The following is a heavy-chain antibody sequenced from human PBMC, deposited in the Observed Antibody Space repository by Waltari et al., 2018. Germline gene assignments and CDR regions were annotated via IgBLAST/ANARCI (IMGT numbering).Heavy chain of an antibody. J-gene: IGHJ4*02. D-gene: IGHD3-10*01. CDR2: INPNSGGT. Sequence: QVQLVQSGAEVKKPGASVKVSCKASGYTFPGYYMHRVRQAPGQGLEWMGWINPNSGGTNYAQKFQGRVTMTRDTSISTAYMELSRLRSDDTAVYYCARGVRAYGSGKWAFDYWGQGTLVTVSS. CDR1: GYTFPGYY. V-gene: IGHV1-2*02. CDR3: ARGVRAYGSGKWAFDY.